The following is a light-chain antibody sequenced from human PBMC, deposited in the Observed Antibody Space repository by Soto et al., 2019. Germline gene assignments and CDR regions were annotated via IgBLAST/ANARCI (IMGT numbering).Light chain of an antibody. Sequence: EIVLTQSPGTLSLSPGDTATLSCRASQTISSNFLAWYQQKPGQAPRLLIYTVSTRATGIPDRFSGSGSGADFTLTIRGLETDDFAVYYCQRCGSLPWTFGQGTKVEI. CDR2: TVS. CDR1: QTISSNF. CDR3: QRCGSLPWT. J-gene: IGKJ1*01. V-gene: IGKV3-20*01.